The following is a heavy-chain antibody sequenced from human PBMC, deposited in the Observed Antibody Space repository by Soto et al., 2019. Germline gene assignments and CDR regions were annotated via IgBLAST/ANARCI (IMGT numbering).Heavy chain of an antibody. CDR3: ARGWTTPIDY. CDR1: GFTFRSYG. D-gene: IGHD4-17*01. CDR2: IRYDGSDP. Sequence: QVQLVESGGGVVQPGGSLRLSCGASGFTFRSYGMHWVRQAPGKGLEWVAVIRYDGSDPEYADSVKGRVINSRDNSQNMLYLQMNSLSADDTAVYYCARGWTTPIDYWGQGTLVTVSS. V-gene: IGHV3-30*02. J-gene: IGHJ4*02.